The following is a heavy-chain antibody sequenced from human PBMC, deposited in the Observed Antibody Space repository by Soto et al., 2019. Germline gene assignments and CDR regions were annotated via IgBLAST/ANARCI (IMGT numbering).Heavy chain of an antibody. CDR2: ISVYTGKT. CDR1: GYAATNYG. V-gene: IGHV1-18*04. Sequence: QIQMVQSGADVKKPGASLKVSCTSSGYAATNYGFTWVRQAPGQGLEWMGWISVYTGKTKYAEKFQGRVTMTTDASTSTAYLELRSLRSDDTGVYYCAIYRGNYLGEGGFDPWGQGTLVTVTS. J-gene: IGHJ5*02. D-gene: IGHD1-26*01. CDR3: AIYRGNYLGEGGFDP.